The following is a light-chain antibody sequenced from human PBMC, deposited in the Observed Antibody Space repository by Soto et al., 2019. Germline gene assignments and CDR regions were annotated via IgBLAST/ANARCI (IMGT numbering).Light chain of an antibody. CDR1: QSISSW. CDR2: AAS. V-gene: IGKV1-12*01. Sequence: DIQMTQSPSSVTAAVGDRVTITCRASQSISSWLAWYQQKPGKAPKLLIYAASSLQSGVPSRFSGSGSGTDFTLTISSLLPEDFATYYCQQANSPAWTFGQGTKVEIK. J-gene: IGKJ1*01. CDR3: QQANSPAWT.